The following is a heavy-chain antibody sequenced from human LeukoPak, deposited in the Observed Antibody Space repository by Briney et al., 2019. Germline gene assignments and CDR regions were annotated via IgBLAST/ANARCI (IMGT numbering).Heavy chain of an antibody. D-gene: IGHD5-12*01. CDR3: ATRGYSGYDVDY. Sequence: AASVKVSCKVSGYTFTDYYMHWVQQAPGKGLEWMGLVDPEDGETIYAAKFQGRVTITADTSTDTAYMELSSLRSEDTAVYYCATRGYSGYDVDYWGQGTLVTVSS. V-gene: IGHV1-69-2*01. CDR1: GYTFTDYY. CDR2: VDPEDGET. J-gene: IGHJ4*02.